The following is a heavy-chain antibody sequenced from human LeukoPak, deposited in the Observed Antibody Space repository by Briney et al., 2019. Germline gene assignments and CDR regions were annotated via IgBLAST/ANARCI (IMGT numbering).Heavy chain of an antibody. J-gene: IGHJ4*02. CDR3: AESTSSGFDY. D-gene: IGHD3-22*01. CDR1: GGSFSGYY. Sequence: SETLSPTCAVYGGSFSGYYWSWIRQPPGKGLEWIGEINHSGSTNYNPSLKSRVTISVDTSKNQFSLKLSSVTAADTAVYYCAESTSSGFDYWGQGTLVTVSS. CDR2: INHSGST. V-gene: IGHV4-34*01.